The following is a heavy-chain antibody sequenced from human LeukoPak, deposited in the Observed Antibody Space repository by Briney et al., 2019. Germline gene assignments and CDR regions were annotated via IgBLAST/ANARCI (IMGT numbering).Heavy chain of an antibody. V-gene: IGHV1-69*04. Sequence: SVKVSCKASGGTFSSYAISWVRQAPGQGLEWMGRIIPILGIANYAQKFQGRVTITADKSTSTAYMELSSLRSEDTAVYYCARDRIDYSNYEWYFDLWGRGTLVTVSS. CDR2: IIPILGIA. J-gene: IGHJ2*01. D-gene: IGHD4-11*01. CDR1: GGTFSSYA. CDR3: ARDRIDYSNYEWYFDL.